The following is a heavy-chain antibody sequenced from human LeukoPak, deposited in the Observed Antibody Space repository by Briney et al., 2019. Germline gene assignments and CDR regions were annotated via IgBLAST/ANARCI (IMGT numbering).Heavy chain of an antibody. D-gene: IGHD3/OR15-3a*01. CDR2: VSSSGGNT. Sequence: GGSLRLSCAASGFTFSSYAMSWVRQPPGNELNGVSVVSSSGGNTYNADSVKGRFTISRDNSKNTLYLQMNSLRAEDTAVYYCAKEDWLGFDYWGQGTLVTVSS. J-gene: IGHJ4*02. CDR3: AKEDWLGFDY. V-gene: IGHV3-23*01. CDR1: GFTFSSYA.